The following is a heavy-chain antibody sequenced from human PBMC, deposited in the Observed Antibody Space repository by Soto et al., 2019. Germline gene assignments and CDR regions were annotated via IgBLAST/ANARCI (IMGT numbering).Heavy chain of an antibody. J-gene: IGHJ4*02. V-gene: IGHV3-7*03. D-gene: IGHD6-19*01. CDR3: VGGSGWVMDY. Sequence: VQLVESGGGLVPPGGSLRLSCAGSGFTFGDSYMSWIRQAPGKGLEWVANVKQDGSEQHYVDSVKGRFTISRDNVKNSLFLQMNSLRAEDTAVYYCVGGSGWVMDYWGQGTLVTVSS. CDR1: GFTFGDSY. CDR2: VKQDGSEQ.